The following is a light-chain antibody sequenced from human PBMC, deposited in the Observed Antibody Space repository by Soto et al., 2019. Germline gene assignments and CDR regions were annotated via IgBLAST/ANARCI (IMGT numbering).Light chain of an antibody. CDR3: CSYAGSYTHV. Sequence: QSVLTQPRSVSGSPGQSVTFSCTGTSSDVGAYIYVSWYQQHPGKAPKLIIYDVIKRPSGVPDRFSGSKSGNTASLTISGLQAEVEADYYCCSYAGSYTHVFGTGTKVTV. CDR1: SSDVGAYIY. J-gene: IGLJ1*01. CDR2: DVI. V-gene: IGLV2-11*01.